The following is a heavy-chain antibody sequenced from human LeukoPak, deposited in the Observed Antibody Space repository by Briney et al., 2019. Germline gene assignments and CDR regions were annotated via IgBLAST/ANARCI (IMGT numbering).Heavy chain of an antibody. CDR2: IDRSGERT. J-gene: IGHJ4*02. Sequence: PGGSLRLSCAASGFTFTIHAMTWVRQAPGRGLEWVSTIDRSGERTHYADSVKGRFTISRDNSRNTLYLQMNSLRAEDTAIYYRTKDVQNDVGATDCWGQGTLVTVSS. CDR1: GFTFTIHA. V-gene: IGHV3-23*01. CDR3: TKDVQNDVGATDC. D-gene: IGHD1-26*01.